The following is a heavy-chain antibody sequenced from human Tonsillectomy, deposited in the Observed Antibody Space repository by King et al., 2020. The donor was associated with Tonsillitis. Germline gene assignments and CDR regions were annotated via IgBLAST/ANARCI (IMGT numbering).Heavy chain of an antibody. Sequence: VQLVESGGDLIQPGGFLRLSCAASGFSVSSKYMSWVRQAPGKGLEWVSVIYSGGSTYYADSVKGRFTISRDNSKNTLYLQMNSLRAEDTAVYYCASSYYYNSSGYYYQYFQHWGQGTLVTVSS. CDR2: IYSGGST. J-gene: IGHJ1*01. CDR3: ASSYYYNSSGYYYQYFQH. CDR1: GFSVSSKY. V-gene: IGHV3-53*01. D-gene: IGHD3-22*01.